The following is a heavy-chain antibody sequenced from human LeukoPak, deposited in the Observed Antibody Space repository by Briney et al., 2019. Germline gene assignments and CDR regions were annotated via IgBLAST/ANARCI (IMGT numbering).Heavy chain of an antibody. J-gene: IGHJ4*02. V-gene: IGHV3-48*02. CDR2: ISSTSGTI. D-gene: IGHD2-21*02. CDR3: ARSLLVVVTAVDRAFDY. Sequence: GGSLRLSCAASGFTFSSYEMNWVRKAPGKGLEWLSYISSTSGTIHYADSVKGRFTVSRDNAKNSLYLQMNSLRDEDTAVYYCARSLLVVVTAVDRAFDYWGQGTLVTVSS. CDR1: GFTFSSYE.